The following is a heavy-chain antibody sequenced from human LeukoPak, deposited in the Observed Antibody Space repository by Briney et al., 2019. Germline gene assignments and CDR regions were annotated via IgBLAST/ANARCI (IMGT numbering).Heavy chain of an antibody. Sequence: GGSLRLSCAASGFTFSSYGMHWVRQAPGKGLEWVAVIWYDGSNKYYADSVKGRFTISRDNSKNTLYLQMNSLRAEDTAVYYCAKLAYCGGDCPDAFDIWGQGTMVTVSS. V-gene: IGHV3-30*02. CDR1: GFTFSSYG. CDR3: AKLAYCGGDCPDAFDI. D-gene: IGHD2-21*02. J-gene: IGHJ3*02. CDR2: IWYDGSNK.